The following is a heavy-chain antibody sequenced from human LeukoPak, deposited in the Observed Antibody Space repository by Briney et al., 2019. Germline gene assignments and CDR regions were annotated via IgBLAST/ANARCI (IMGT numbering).Heavy chain of an antibody. CDR1: GFTFNTYA. V-gene: IGHV3-23*01. CDR3: AKALLPGIAAAGTFASPGY. Sequence: GGSLRLSCAASGFTFNTYAMSWVRQAPGKGLEWVSAISGSGGSTYYADSVKGRFTISRDNSKNTLYLQMNSLRAEDTAVYYCAKALLPGIAAAGTFASPGYWGQGTLVTVSS. CDR2: ISGSGGST. J-gene: IGHJ4*02. D-gene: IGHD6-13*01.